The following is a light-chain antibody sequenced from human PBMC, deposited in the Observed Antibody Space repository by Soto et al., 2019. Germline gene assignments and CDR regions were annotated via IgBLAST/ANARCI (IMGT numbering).Light chain of an antibody. CDR3: CSYAGSYIL. CDR1: SRDGGGYSS. V-gene: IGLV2-11*01. J-gene: IGLJ2*01. Sequence: QSALTQPRSVSGSPGQSVTISCTGISRDGGGYSSVSWYQQHPGKAPKLMIFDVNKGPSGVPDRFSGSKSGNAASLTISGLQAEDEGDYHCCSYAGSYILFGGGTKLTVL. CDR2: DVN.